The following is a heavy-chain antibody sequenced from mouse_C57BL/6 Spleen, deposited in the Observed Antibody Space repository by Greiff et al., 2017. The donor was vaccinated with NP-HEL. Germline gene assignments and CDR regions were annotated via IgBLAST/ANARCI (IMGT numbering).Heavy chain of an antibody. J-gene: IGHJ2*01. Sequence: EVKVVESGGGLVKPGGSLKLSCAASGFTFSSYAMSWVRQTPEKRLEWVATISDGGSYTYYPENVKGRFTISRDNAKNNLYLQMSHLKSEDTAMYYCARDWGPFDYWGQGTTLTVSS. CDR2: ISDGGSYT. V-gene: IGHV5-4*01. CDR3: ARDWGPFDY. CDR1: GFTFSSYA.